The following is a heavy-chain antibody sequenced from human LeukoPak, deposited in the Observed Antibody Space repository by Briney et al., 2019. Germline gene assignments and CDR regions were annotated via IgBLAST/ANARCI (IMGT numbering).Heavy chain of an antibody. Sequence: GGSLRLSCAASGFTFSRYSMNWVRQAPGKGLEWVASISSSSSYIYYADSVKGRFTISRDNAKNSLYLQMNSLRAEDTAVYYCARARGYYDSSGYYYGYWGQGTMVTVPS. V-gene: IGHV3-21*01. CDR1: GFTFSRYS. D-gene: IGHD3-22*01. CDR2: ISSSSSYI. CDR3: ARARGYYDSSGYYYGY. J-gene: IGHJ4*02.